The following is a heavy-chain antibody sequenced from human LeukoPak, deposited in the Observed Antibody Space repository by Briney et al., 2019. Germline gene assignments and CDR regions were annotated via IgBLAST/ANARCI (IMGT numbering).Heavy chain of an antibody. D-gene: IGHD3-16*01. CDR2: ITSDGGKT. J-gene: IGHJ3*01. Sequence: GGSLRLSCAASGFSFSSYPMHWVRQAPGKGLEYVSAITSDGGKTYYANSVMGRFIISRDNSKNTLYLQMGSLGVEDMAVYYCARVGGGDAYDLWGQGQMVTVSS. CDR3: ARVGGGDAYDL. CDR1: GFSFSSYP. V-gene: IGHV3-64*01.